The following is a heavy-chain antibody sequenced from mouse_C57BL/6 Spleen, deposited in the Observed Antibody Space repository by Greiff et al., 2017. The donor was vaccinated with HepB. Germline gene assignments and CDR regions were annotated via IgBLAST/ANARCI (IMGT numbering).Heavy chain of an antibody. J-gene: IGHJ1*03. CDR1: GFTFSSYG. D-gene: IGHD1-1*01. Sequence: DVKLVESGGDLVKPGGSLKLSCAASGFTFSSYGMSWVRQTPDKRLEWVATISSGGSYTYYPDSVKGRFPISRDNAKNTLNLQMSSLKSEDTAMYYCARQDVSYYYGSSNWYFDVWGTGTTVTVSS. CDR3: ARQDVSYYYGSSNWYFDV. V-gene: IGHV5-6*02. CDR2: ISSGGSYT.